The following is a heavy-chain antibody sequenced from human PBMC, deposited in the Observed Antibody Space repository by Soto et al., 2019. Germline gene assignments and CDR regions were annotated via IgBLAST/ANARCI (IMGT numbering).Heavy chain of an antibody. D-gene: IGHD6-25*01. CDR1: GLTCSRSW. CDR3: ARDLGYQTLDY. Sequence: PGGSLRLSYAAAGLTCSRSWMSWARQAPGKGLQWVANINQDGSERYYLDSVMGRFTISRDNAKNSLYLQMNSLRAEDTAVYYCARDLGYQTLDYWGQGTLVTVSS. J-gene: IGHJ4*02. V-gene: IGHV3-7*01. CDR2: INQDGSER.